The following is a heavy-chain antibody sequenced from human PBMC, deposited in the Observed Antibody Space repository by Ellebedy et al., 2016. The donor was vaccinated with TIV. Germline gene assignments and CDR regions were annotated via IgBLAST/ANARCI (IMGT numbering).Heavy chain of an antibody. CDR3: ARILVGSYPTHAFDI. Sequence: ASVKVSXXASGYTFTKNGVVWVRQAPGQGLEWVGWISPENGNTKYAQKPQGRVTMTTDSSTTTAYVELRSLTSDDTAVYYCARILVGSYPTHAFDIWGQGTMVTVSS. D-gene: IGHD1-26*01. V-gene: IGHV1-18*01. CDR2: ISPENGNT. J-gene: IGHJ3*02. CDR1: GYTFTKNG.